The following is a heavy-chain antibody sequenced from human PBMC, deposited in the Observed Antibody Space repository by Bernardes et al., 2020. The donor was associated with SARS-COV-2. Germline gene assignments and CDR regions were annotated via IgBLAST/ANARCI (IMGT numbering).Heavy chain of an antibody. CDR3: AKVGIVGENYGY. Sequence: GGSLRLSCAASGFAFTDYAMSWVRQAPGMGLEWVSTITGGRDQIYYADSVRGRFTISRDNSKNTVSLQMNSLRADDTAVYYCAKVGIVGENYGYWGQGTLVTVSS. CDR2: ITGGRDQI. D-gene: IGHD1-26*01. V-gene: IGHV3-23*01. CDR1: GFAFTDYA. J-gene: IGHJ4*02.